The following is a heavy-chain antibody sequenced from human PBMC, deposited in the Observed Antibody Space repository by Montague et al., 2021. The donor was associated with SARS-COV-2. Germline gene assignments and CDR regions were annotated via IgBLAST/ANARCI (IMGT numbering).Heavy chain of an antibody. D-gene: IGHD3-10*02. J-gene: IGHJ5*02. CDR3: ARATSVRGAVSWFDP. V-gene: IGHV4-59*11. CDR2: INYNGGT. Sequence: SETLSLTCTVSGGSISSHFWSFIRQPPGKGLEWIGYINYNGGTNDNPSLRSRLTMSVDTSKNQFSLQLRSMTPADTAVYFCARATSVRGAVSWFDPWGQGILVTVSS. CDR1: GGSISSHF.